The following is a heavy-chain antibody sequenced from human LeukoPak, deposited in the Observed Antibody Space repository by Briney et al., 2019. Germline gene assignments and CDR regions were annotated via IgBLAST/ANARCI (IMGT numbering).Heavy chain of an antibody. J-gene: IGHJ6*03. D-gene: IGHD6-13*01. CDR2: IYYSGST. CDR3: ARNIAAAPLYMDV. V-gene: IGHV4-39*07. Sequence: SETLSLTCTVSGGSISSSSYYWGWIRQPPGKGLEWIGSIYYSGSTYYNPSLKSRVTMSVDTSKNQFSLKLSSVTAADTAVYYCARNIAAAPLYMDVWGKGTTVTVSS. CDR1: GGSISSSSYY.